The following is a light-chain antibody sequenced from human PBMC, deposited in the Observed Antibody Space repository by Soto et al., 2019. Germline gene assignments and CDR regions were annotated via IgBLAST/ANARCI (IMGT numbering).Light chain of an antibody. CDR2: GAS. V-gene: IGKV3-20*01. CDR1: QSVSSSY. Sequence: EIVLTQSPGTLSLSPGERATLSCRASQSVSSSYLAWYQQKPGQAPRLLIYGASSRATGIPDRFSGSGSGTDFTLTISRLEPEDCAVYYCQQYDSSPLTFGGGTKVGIK. J-gene: IGKJ4*01. CDR3: QQYDSSPLT.